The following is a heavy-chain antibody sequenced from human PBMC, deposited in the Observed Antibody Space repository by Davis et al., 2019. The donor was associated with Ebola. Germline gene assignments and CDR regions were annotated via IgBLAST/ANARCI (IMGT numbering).Heavy chain of an antibody. CDR1: GFTFADYA. J-gene: IGHJ4*02. CDR3: AGLGVWHY. D-gene: IGHD3-16*01. CDR2: ISWNSGSI. Sequence: PGGSLRLSCAASGFTFADYAMHWVRQAPGKGLEWVSGISWNSGSIGYADSVKGRFTISRDNAKNSLYLQMNSLRDEDTAVYYCAGLGVWHYWGQGTLVTVSS. V-gene: IGHV3-9*01.